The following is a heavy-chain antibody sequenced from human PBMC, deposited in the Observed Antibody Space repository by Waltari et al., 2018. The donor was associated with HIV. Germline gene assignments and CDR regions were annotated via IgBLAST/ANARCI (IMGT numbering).Heavy chain of an antibody. J-gene: IGHJ2*01. V-gene: IGHV3-23*04. CDR2: ISGGGGTV. CDR1: GFNFHAYA. Sequence: QLVQSGGGSVEPGGSRGLSCVASGFNFHAYARAWVGQAPGQGLEWVSTISGGGGTVYYADSVKGRFNVSRDNSRNTLFLEMTNLRAEDTAEYFCAKDDRKLPRLYWYFNFWGRGTLVTVSA. CDR3: AKDDRKLPRLYWYFNF. D-gene: IGHD3-16*02.